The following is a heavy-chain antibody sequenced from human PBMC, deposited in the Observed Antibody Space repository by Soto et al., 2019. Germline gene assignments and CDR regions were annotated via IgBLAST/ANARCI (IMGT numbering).Heavy chain of an antibody. J-gene: IGHJ6*03. CDR1: GYTFTGYY. D-gene: IGHD2-15*01. CDR3: ARDGYCSGGSCYSVRNYYYSMDV. CDR2: INPNRGCT. V-gene: IGHV1-2*04. Sequence: QVQLVQAGAEVKKPGASVKVSCKASGYTFTGYYMHWVRQAPGQGLEWRGWINPNRGCTNYAQKLKGWATMTRDTSISTAYMELSRLRSDDTAVYYCARDGYCSGGSCYSVRNYYYSMDVWGKGTTVTVS.